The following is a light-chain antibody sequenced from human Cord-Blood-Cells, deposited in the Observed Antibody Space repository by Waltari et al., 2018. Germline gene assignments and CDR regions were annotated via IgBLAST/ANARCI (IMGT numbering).Light chain of an antibody. Sequence: DIVMTQSPDSLAVSLGERVTINCKSSQSVLYSSNNKNYLAWYQQKPGQPPKLLIYWASTRESGVPDRFGGSGSGTDFTLTISSLQAEDVAVYYCQQYYSTPTFGGGTKVEIK. CDR1: QSVLYSSNNKNY. CDR3: QQYYSTPT. J-gene: IGKJ4*01. CDR2: WAS. V-gene: IGKV4-1*01.